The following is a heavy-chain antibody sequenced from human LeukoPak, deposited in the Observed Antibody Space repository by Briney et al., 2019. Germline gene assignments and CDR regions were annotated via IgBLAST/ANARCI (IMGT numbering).Heavy chain of an antibody. J-gene: IGHJ4*02. CDR2: VSGSNSGT. CDR3: ARDSSIGYDRVNFDY. V-gene: IGHV3-23*01. CDR1: GFTFSSYA. D-gene: IGHD3-22*01. Sequence: GGSLRLSCAASGFTFSSYAMSWVRQAPGNGLEWISSVSGSNSGTYYADSVKGRFTISRENASNSLFLQMNSLRAEDTAVYYCARDSSIGYDRVNFDYWGQGTLVTVSS.